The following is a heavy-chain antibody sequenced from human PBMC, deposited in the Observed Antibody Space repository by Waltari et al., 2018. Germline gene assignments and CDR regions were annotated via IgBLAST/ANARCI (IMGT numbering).Heavy chain of an antibody. Sequence: QVQLQESGPGLVTPSETLSLTCTVSSGSIRAYYWSWIRQPPGKGLEWIGFIYYSGTTNFNPSLKSRVTMSVDTSNNQFSLRLRSVTAADTAVYYCARFGRSGYWPFDYWGQGTLVTVSS. V-gene: IGHV4-59*01. CDR2: IYYSGTT. CDR3: ARFGRSGYWPFDY. D-gene: IGHD3-3*01. CDR1: SGSIRAYY. J-gene: IGHJ4*02.